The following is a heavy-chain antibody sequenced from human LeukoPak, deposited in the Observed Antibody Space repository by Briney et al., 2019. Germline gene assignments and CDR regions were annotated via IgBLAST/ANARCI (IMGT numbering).Heavy chain of an antibody. D-gene: IGHD3-10*01. Sequence: SETLSLTCAVYGGSFSGYYWSWIRQSPGKGLEWIANIFYSGSTHYNPSLKSRVSISVDTSKNQFSLKLSSVTAADTAIYYCARQSSHYYGSGTFRHFDYWGQGTLVSVSS. V-gene: IGHV4-34*12. J-gene: IGHJ4*02. CDR3: ARQSSHYYGSGTFRHFDY. CDR2: IFYSGST. CDR1: GGSFSGYY.